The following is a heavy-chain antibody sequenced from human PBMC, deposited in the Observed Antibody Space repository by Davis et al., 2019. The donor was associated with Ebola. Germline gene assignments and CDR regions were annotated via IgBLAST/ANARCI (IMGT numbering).Heavy chain of an antibody. J-gene: IGHJ6*02. CDR2: ISNSGGGS. CDR3: ANVPTYYYNGMDV. Sequence: GESLKISCAASGFTFNSYAVSWVRQAPGKGLEWVSSISNSGGGSYYADSVKGRFTISRDNSKNTLYLQMNSLRAEDTAIYYCANVPTYYYNGMDVWGQGTTVTVSS. CDR1: GFTFNSYA. V-gene: IGHV3-23*01.